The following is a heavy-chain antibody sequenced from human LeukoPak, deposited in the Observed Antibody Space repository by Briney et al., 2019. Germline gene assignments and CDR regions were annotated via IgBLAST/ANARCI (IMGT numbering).Heavy chain of an antibody. CDR2: INHTGNT. J-gene: IGHJ4*02. CDR1: VGSFSGYY. CDR3: ARHPLNDYGGNYDY. Sequence: SETLSLTCAVYVGSFSGYYWGWIRQPPGKGLEWIGEINHTGNTNYNPSLKSRVTISVDTSKNQFSLKLSSVTAADTAVYYCARHPLNDYGGNYDYWGQGTLVTVSS. V-gene: IGHV4-34*01. D-gene: IGHD4-23*01.